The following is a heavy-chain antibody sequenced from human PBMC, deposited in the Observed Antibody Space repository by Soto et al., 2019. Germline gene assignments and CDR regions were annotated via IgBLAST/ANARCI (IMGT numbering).Heavy chain of an antibody. J-gene: IGHJ3*02. CDR2: INHSGST. V-gene: IGHV4-34*01. CDR3: AGADYGGWWNPFDI. CDR1: GGSFSGYS. D-gene: IGHD4-17*01. Sequence: TSATPSLTFAVYGGSFSGYSWRWIRQPPGKGLEWIGEINHSGSTNYSPSLKSRVTISVDTSKNQFSLKLSSVTAADTAVYYCAGADYGGWWNPFDIWGQGTIVTASS.